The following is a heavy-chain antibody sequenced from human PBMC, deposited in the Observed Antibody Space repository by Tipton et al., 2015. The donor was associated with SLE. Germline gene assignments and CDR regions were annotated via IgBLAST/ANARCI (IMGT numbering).Heavy chain of an antibody. J-gene: IGHJ4*02. CDR2: LSYSGST. D-gene: IGHD3-16*01. V-gene: IGHV4-61*09. Sequence: TLSLTCTVSGGSISSGSYYWSWIRQPAGKGLEWIGYLSYSGSTNYNPSLESRVTISVDTSKNQFSLKLSSVTAADTAVYYCATQGYYDSSFDYWGQGTLVTVSS. CDR1: GGSISSGSYY. CDR3: ATQGYYDSSFDY.